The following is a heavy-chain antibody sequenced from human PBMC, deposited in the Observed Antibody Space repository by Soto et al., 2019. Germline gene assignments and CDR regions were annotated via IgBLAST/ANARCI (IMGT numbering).Heavy chain of an antibody. V-gene: IGHV1-69*01. CDR2: IIPLLGIT. Sequence: QAQLMQSGAEVKKPGSSVKVSCKASGGTFSGYAINWVRQAPGQGLEWMGGIIPLLGITAYGQKFQGRITIAADESTGTAYMDLRGLRSEDTAVYYCARDPRSITGTTSSEDFQHWGPGTLLSVSS. CDR1: GGTFSGYA. J-gene: IGHJ1*01. CDR3: ARDPRSITGTTSSEDFQH. D-gene: IGHD1-20*01.